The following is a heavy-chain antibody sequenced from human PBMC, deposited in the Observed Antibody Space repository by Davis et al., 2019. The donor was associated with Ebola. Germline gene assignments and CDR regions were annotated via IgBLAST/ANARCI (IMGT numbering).Heavy chain of an antibody. D-gene: IGHD3-10*01. Sequence: GESLKISCKGSGYIFTDYWIDWVRQMPGKGLEWMGIIYPGDSDIRYSPSFQGQVTISVDRSISTAYLQWSSLKASDTAIYYCARLRSITRLTSFYYWGQGTLVTVSS. CDR2: IYPGDSDI. J-gene: IGHJ4*02. CDR3: ARLRSITRLTSFYY. V-gene: IGHV5-51*01. CDR1: GYIFTDYW.